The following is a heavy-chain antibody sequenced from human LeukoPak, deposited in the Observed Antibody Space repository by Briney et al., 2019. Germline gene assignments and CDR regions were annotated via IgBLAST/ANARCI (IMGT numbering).Heavy chain of an antibody. Sequence: GGSLRLSCAASGFTLRSYPMSWARHAPGKGLEWVSAISGSGGSTYYADSVKGRFTISRDNSKNTLYLQMNSLRAEDTAVYYCAKDQGSSFTIDYWGQGTLVTVSS. CDR1: GFTLRSYP. CDR3: AKDQGSSFTIDY. V-gene: IGHV3-23*01. CDR2: ISGSGGST. D-gene: IGHD2-2*01. J-gene: IGHJ4*02.